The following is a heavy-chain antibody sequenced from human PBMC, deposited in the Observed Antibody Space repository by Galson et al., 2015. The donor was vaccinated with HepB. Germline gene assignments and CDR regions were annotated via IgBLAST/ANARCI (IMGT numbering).Heavy chain of an antibody. Sequence: SVKVSCKASGYTFTSYYMHWVRQAPGQGLEWMGIINPSGGSTSYAQKFQGRVTMTRDTSTSTVYMELSSLRSEDTAVYYCARGIAAAGTVDYYFDYWGQGTLVTVSS. CDR3: ARGIAAAGTVDYYFDY. CDR1: GYTFTSYY. V-gene: IGHV1-46*01. CDR2: INPSGGST. J-gene: IGHJ4*02. D-gene: IGHD6-13*01.